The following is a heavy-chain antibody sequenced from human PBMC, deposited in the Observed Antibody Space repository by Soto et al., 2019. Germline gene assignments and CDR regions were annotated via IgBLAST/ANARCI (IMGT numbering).Heavy chain of an antibody. CDR3: ATPGGRDFNAFDV. J-gene: IGHJ3*01. Sequence: GESLKISCKGSGYTFTRNWIGWVRQMPGKGLEWMGIIFPIDSDTGYSPSSQGQVTISADNSISTAYLQWSSLKASDTAIYYCATPGGRDFNAFDVWGQGTMVTVSS. V-gene: IGHV5-51*01. D-gene: IGHD2-21*02. CDR2: IFPIDSDT. CDR1: GYTFTRNW.